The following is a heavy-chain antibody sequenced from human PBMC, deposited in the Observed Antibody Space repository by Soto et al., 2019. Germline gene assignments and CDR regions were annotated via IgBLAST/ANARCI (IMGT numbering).Heavy chain of an antibody. CDR2: IYYSGST. CDR1: GGSISSSSYY. D-gene: IGHD2-2*01. J-gene: IGHJ5*02. CDR3: VRAVDCISTSCPGNNWFDP. V-gene: IGHV4-61*05. Sequence: SETLSLTCTVSGGSISSSSYYWGWIRQNPMKELEGMGNIYYSGSTNYNPSLKSRVTISVDTSKYQFSLKLSSVPAADTAVYYCVRAVDCISTSCPGNNWFDPWGQGTLVTVSS.